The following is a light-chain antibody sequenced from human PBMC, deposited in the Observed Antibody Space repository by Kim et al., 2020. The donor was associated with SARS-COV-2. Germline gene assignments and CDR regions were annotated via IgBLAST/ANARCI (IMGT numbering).Light chain of an antibody. CDR2: GAS. Sequence: LSPGGRAPLCCRARQSVNSNSLAWYQQKPGQAPSLLVYGASSRATGIPDRFSGSGSGTDFTLTISRLEAEDFAVYYWQQYDSSSTFGQGTRLEIK. J-gene: IGKJ5*01. CDR1: QSVNSNS. V-gene: IGKV3-20*01. CDR3: QQYDSSST.